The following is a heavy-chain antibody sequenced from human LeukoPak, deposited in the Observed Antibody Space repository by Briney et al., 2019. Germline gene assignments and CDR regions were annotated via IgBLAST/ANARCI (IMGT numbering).Heavy chain of an antibody. CDR3: AKRSAYSSFRFDR. D-gene: IGHD6-6*01. J-gene: IGHJ4*02. Sequence: PETLSLTCDVSGDSITSSNWWSWVRQPPGKGLEWIGEIYHSGDTTFTNFNPSLKSRVTISVDKSRNQFSLKVISVTAADTAVYYCAKRSAYSSFRFDRWGQGTLVTVSS. V-gene: IGHV4-4*03. CDR2: IYHSGDTTFT. CDR1: GDSITSSNW.